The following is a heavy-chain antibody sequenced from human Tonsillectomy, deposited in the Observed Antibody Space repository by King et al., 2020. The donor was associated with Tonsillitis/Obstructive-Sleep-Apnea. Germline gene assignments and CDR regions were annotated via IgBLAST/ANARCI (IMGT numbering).Heavy chain of an antibody. CDR2: TYPGDSDT. J-gene: IGHJ4*02. V-gene: IGHV5-51*01. CDR1: GYSFPNYW. CDR3: ARRPWISRGAADFDY. D-gene: IGHD2-2*03. Sequence: QLVQSGAEVKKPGESLKISCRGSGYSFPNYWIAWVRQVPGKGLEWMAITYPGDSDTRYSPSFQGQVPISADKSFSTAYLQWSSLKASDTAMYFCARRPWISRGAADFDYWGLGPLVTVSS.